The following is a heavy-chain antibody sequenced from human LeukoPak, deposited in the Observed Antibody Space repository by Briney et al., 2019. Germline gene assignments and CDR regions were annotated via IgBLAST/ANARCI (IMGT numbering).Heavy chain of an antibody. CDR1: GYSFTSYW. J-gene: IGHJ4*02. V-gene: IGHV5-51*01. Sequence: GESLKISCKGSGYSFTSYWIGWVRQMPGKGLEWMAIIYPGDSNIKYNPSFQAQVTISADKSITTTYLQWSSLEASDTAIYYCASTNPDGHNVDYWGQGTLVTVSS. CDR2: IYPGDSNI. CDR3: ASTNPDGHNVDY. D-gene: IGHD5-24*01.